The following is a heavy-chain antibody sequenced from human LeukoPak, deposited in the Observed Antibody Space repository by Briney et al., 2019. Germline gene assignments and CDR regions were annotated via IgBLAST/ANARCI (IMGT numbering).Heavy chain of an antibody. J-gene: IGHJ4*02. CDR1: GFTFSSYS. D-gene: IGHD3-22*01. V-gene: IGHV3-21*01. CDR3: ARVRAYDTRDFDY. CDR2: ISSSSSYI. Sequence: GGSLRLSCAASGFTFSSYSMNWVRQGPGQGLEWVSSISSSSSYIYYSDSVKGRFTISRDNAKNSLYLQMNSLRAEDTAVYYCARVRAYDTRDFDYWGQGTLVTVSS.